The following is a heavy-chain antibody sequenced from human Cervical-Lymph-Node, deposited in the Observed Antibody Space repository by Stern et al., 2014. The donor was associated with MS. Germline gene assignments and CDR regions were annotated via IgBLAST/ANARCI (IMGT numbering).Heavy chain of an antibody. D-gene: IGHD6-19*01. CDR2: IFPDDSDT. Sequence: EVQLVESGAEVKKPGESLKLSCKGSGYSFTTFWIGWVRQMPGKGLEWMGIIFPDDSDTRYSPSFQGQVNISADKSTDTAYLQWSSLKASDTATYYCARPLGSGWTAGWYYWGQGTRVTVSS. CDR1: GYSFTTFW. V-gene: IGHV5-51*03. CDR3: ARPLGSGWTAGWYY. J-gene: IGHJ4*02.